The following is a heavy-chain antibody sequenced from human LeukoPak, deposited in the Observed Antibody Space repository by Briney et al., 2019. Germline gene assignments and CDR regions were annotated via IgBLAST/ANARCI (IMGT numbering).Heavy chain of an antibody. D-gene: IGHD3-10*01. Sequence: GGSLRLSCAASGFTFNSYAMHWVRQAPGKGLEWVAVISYDGSNKYYANSVKGRFTISRDNSKNTLYLQMNSLRGEDTAVYYCARALNTGEASYAMGDYWGQGTLVTVSS. CDR1: GFTFNSYA. J-gene: IGHJ4*02. CDR3: ARALNTGEASYAMGDY. CDR2: ISYDGSNK. V-gene: IGHV3-30*04.